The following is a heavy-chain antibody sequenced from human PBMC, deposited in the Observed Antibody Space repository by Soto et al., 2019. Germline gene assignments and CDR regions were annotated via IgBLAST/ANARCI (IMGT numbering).Heavy chain of an antibody. CDR2: IFYGGSS. D-gene: IGHD6-19*01. J-gene: IGHJ4*02. CDR1: GGSINGYY. V-gene: IGHV4-59*01. CDR3: ARWGNSNGLVFDY. Sequence: SETLSLTCIVSGGSINGYYWSWIRQPPGKGLEWIGYIFYGGSSRQNPSLNSRVTVSADTSKNEFSLRLTSVTAADTAVYYCARWGNSNGLVFDYWGQGALVTVYS.